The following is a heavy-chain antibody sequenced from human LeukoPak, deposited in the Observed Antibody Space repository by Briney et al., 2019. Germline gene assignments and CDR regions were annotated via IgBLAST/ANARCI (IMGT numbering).Heavy chain of an antibody. D-gene: IGHD1-14*01. CDR3: ARGVEPLASNTLAY. V-gene: IGHV3-53*01. Sequence: GGSLSLSCAASGFTVITNHMTCVRQSPRKGLEGVSFPYSYGNTKYADSVQGRFTISRDNFKNTPDLEMNSLSPDDTAVYYCARGVEPLASNTLAYWGQGTLVTVSS. CDR1: GFTVITNH. CDR2: PYSYGNT. J-gene: IGHJ4*02.